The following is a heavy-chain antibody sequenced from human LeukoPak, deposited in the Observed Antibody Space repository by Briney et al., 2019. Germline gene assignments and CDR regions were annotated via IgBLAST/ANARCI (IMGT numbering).Heavy chain of an antibody. CDR2: IYTSGNP. D-gene: IGHD6-6*01. Sequence: SETLSLTCTVSGDSITNFYWNWIRQPAGKGLEWIGRIYTSGNPDYNPSLKSRATMSVDTSKNQFSLRLTSVTAADTAVYYCATWGYSSSSGTSFDYWGQGTLVTVSS. CDR3: ATWGYSSSSGTSFDY. V-gene: IGHV4-4*07. J-gene: IGHJ4*02. CDR1: GDSITNFY.